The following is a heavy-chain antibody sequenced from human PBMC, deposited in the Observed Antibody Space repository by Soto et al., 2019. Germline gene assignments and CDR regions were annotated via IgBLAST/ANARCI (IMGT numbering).Heavy chain of an antibody. J-gene: IGHJ4*02. D-gene: IGHD2-21*02. Sequence: QLLESGSGLVKPSPTLSLTCAVSGGSISSGGYSWSWIRQPPGKGLEWIGYIYHSGSTYYNPSLKSRVTISVDRSKSQCSRKLSSVTAADTAVYYCARGNGGNSKVFDYWVQGTLVTVSS. CDR3: ARGNGGNSKVFDY. CDR2: IYHSGST. V-gene: IGHV4-30-2*01. CDR1: GGSISSGGYS.